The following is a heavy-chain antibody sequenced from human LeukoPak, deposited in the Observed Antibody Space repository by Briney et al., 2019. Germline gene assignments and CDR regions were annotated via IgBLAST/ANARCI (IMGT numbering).Heavy chain of an antibody. D-gene: IGHD5-18*01. CDR3: ARVRIPVDTAVEGFDP. V-gene: IGHV4-59*01. CDR2: IYYSGST. J-gene: IGHJ5*02. Sequence: SETLSLTCTVSGGSISSYYWSWTRQPPGKGLEWIGYIYYSGSTNYNPSLKSRVTISVDTSKNQFSLKLSSVTAADTAVYYCARVRIPVDTAVEGFDPWGQGTLVTVSS. CDR1: GGSISSYY.